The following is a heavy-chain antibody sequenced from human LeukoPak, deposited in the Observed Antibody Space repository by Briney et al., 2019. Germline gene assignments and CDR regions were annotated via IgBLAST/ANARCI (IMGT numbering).Heavy chain of an antibody. D-gene: IGHD4-17*01. CDR2: INPSGGST. CDR3: ARADYGDYYYYGMDV. CDR1: GYTFTSYY. J-gene: IGHJ6*02. V-gene: IGHV1-46*01. Sequence: ASVKVSCKASGYTFTSYYMHWVRQAPGQGLEWMGIINPSGGSTSYAQKFQGRVTITADKSTSTAYMELSSLRSEDTAVYYCARADYGDYYYYGMDVWGQGTTVTVSS.